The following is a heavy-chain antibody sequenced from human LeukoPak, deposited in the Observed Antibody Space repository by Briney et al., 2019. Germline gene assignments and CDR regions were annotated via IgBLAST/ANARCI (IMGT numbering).Heavy chain of an antibody. V-gene: IGHV1-2*02. J-gene: IGHJ3*02. Sequence: ASVKVSCTASGYTFTGYYMHWVRQAPGQGLEWMGWINPNSGGTNYAQKFQGRVTMTRDTSISTAYMELSRLRSDDTAVYYCAREVVVTVAFDIWGQGTMVTVSS. CDR2: INPNSGGT. CDR3: AREVVVTVAFDI. CDR1: GYTFTGYY. D-gene: IGHD2-21*02.